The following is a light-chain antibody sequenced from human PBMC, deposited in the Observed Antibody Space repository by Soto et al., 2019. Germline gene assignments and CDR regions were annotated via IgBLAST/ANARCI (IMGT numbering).Light chain of an antibody. J-gene: IGLJ2*01. Sequence: QSALTQPASVSGSLGQSITISCTGTSSDIGGYNYVSWYQQHPGKAPKVMIFEVSKRPSGVSNRFSDSKSGNMASLTISGLQAEDEGDYYCSSFTTSSTVLLGGGTKLTVL. CDR3: SSFTTSSTVL. V-gene: IGLV2-14*01. CDR2: EVS. CDR1: SSDIGGYNY.